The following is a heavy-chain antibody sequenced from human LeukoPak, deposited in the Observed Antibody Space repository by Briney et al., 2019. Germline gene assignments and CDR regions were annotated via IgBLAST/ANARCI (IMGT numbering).Heavy chain of an antibody. D-gene: IGHD3-3*01. J-gene: IGHJ3*02. CDR1: GGSISSYY. Sequence: SETLSLTCTVSGGSISSYYWSWIRQPPGKGLEWIGYIYYSGSTNYNPSLKSRVTISVDTSKNQFSLKLSSVTAADTAVYYCARAPTIFGVVNAFDIWGQGTMVTVSS. CDR2: IYYSGST. CDR3: ARAPTIFGVVNAFDI. V-gene: IGHV4-59*01.